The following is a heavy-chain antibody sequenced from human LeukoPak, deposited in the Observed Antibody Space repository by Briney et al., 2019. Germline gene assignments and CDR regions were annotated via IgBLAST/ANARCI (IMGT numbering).Heavy chain of an antibody. D-gene: IGHD5-18*01. J-gene: IGHJ3*02. CDR3: ARGMGYSYGHPQGAFDI. V-gene: IGHV1-18*04. CDR2: MSAYNGKT. Sequence: ASVKVSCKASGYTFTDYFMHWVRQAPGQGLEWMGWMSAYNGKTNYAHSLQGRVTVTADTSTSTAYMELRSLRSEDTAVYYCARGMGYSYGHPQGAFDIWGQGTMVTVSS. CDR1: GYTFTDYF.